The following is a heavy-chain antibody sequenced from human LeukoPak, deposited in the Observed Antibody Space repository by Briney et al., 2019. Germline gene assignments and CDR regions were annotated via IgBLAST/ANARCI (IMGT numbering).Heavy chain of an antibody. CDR3: AKNTVYYYYYDMDV. Sequence: GGSLRLSCAASGFTFDSYAMNWVRQAPGKGLEWVSGISGGGSGTYYADSVKGRFTISRDNSKNTLYLQMNSLRAEDTAEYYCAKNTVYYYYYDMDVWGQGTTVTVSS. D-gene: IGHD2-8*02. J-gene: IGHJ6*02. CDR1: GFTFDSYA. V-gene: IGHV3-23*01. CDR2: ISGGGSGT.